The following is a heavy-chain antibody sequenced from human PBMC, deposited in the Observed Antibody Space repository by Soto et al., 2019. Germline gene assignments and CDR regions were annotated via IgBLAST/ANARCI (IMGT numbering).Heavy chain of an antibody. J-gene: IGHJ5*02. V-gene: IGHV1-3*01. CDR1: GYTFTSYA. D-gene: IGHD5-12*01. Sequence: QVQLVQSGAEVKKPGASVKVSCKASGYTFTSYAIHWVRQAPGQRLEWMGWINAGNGNTRYSQKFQGRVTITRDTSGTTAYMELSSLRSEDTAVYSCARDTLLAPLRNWFDPWGQGTLVTVSS. CDR3: ARDTLLAPLRNWFDP. CDR2: INAGNGNT.